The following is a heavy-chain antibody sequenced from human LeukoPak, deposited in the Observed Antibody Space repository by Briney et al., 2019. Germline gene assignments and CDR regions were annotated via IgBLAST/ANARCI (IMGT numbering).Heavy chain of an antibody. D-gene: IGHD6-6*01. CDR2: INSDGSEG. V-gene: IGHV3-7*01. CDR1: GFTFSGFW. CDR3: ARGGSSSVYFDY. Sequence: GGSLRLSCAVSGFTFSGFWMSWSRQAPGKGLEWVASINSDGSEGYYADVVKGRFTISRDNAKNSLYLQMNSLSAEDTAVYYCARGGSSSVYFDYWGQGTLVTVSS. J-gene: IGHJ4*02.